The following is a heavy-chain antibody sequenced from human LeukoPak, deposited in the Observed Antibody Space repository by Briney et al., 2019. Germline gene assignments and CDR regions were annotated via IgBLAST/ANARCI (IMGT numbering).Heavy chain of an antibody. CDR3: AKNRVVFNLNYAYYFDY. D-gene: IGHD1-7*01. Sequence: GGSLRLSSEASGLTFGDYTMHWVRQAPGKGLEWVSLISRNGAATKYADSVRGRFTVSRDNSKNTLYLQMNSLRTEDTAVYYCAKNRVVFNLNYAYYFDYWGQGTLVTVSS. V-gene: IGHV3-43*01. CDR2: ISRNGAAT. J-gene: IGHJ4*02. CDR1: GLTFGDYT.